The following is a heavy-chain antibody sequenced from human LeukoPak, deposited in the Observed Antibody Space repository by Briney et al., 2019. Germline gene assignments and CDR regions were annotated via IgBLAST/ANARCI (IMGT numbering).Heavy chain of an antibody. D-gene: IGHD3-22*01. CDR3: ARGLDYYDSSLYGMDV. Sequence: LGESLKISCKGSGYSFTSYWIGWVRQMPGKGLAWMGIIYPGDSDTRYSPSFPGQVTISADKSISTAYLQWSSLKASDTAMYYCARGLDYYDSSLYGMDVWGQGTTVTVSS. V-gene: IGHV5-51*01. CDR2: IYPGDSDT. CDR1: GYSFTSYW. J-gene: IGHJ6*02.